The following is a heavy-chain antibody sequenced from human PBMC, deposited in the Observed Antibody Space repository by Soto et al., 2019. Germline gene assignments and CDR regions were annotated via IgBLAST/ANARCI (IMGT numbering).Heavy chain of an antibody. J-gene: IGHJ3*02. CDR2: IYYSGTT. CDR3: AREVAEVDDSSSSDAVDS. Sequence: PSETLSLTCTVFGGSISSGDYYWSWVRQPPGKGLEWIAYIYYSGTTYYNPALKSPVTMSRDTSKNQFSLNLESVTAADTAVYYCAREVAEVDDSSSSDAVDSWGHGTMVTVPS. V-gene: IGHV4-30-4*01. D-gene: IGHD6-6*01. CDR1: GGSISSGDYY.